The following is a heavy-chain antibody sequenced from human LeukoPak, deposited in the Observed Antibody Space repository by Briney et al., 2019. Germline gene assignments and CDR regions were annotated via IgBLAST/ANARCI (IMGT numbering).Heavy chain of an antibody. Sequence: PSETLSLSCTASGFSISSSSYYWVRNRPPPGKELEWIVSMYYNESTYYNPARKSRVTISADTSKNQFALKLTSLAAADTAVYYCARLTYNYRGLMWGQGTLVTVSS. CDR3: ARLTYNYRGLM. CDR2: MYYNEST. CDR1: GFSISSSSYY. J-gene: IGHJ4*02. D-gene: IGHD5-24*01. V-gene: IGHV4-39*01.